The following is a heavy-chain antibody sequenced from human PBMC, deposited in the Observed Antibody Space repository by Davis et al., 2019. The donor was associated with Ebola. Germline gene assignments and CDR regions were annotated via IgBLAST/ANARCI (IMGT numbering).Heavy chain of an antibody. CDR1: GGTFRGYY. J-gene: IGHJ4*02. V-gene: IGHV4-34*01. CDR3: ARGGRWLHSLDY. CDR2: IYHSGST. D-gene: IGHD5-24*01. Sequence: MPSETLSLTCAVYGGTFRGYYWSWIRQSPGKGLEWIGHIYHSGSTYYNPSLKSRVTISVDTSKNQFSLKLSSVTAADTAVYYCARGGRWLHSLDYWGQGTLVTVSS.